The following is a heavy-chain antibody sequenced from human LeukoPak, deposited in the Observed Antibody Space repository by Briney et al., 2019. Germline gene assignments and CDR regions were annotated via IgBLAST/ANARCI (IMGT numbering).Heavy chain of an antibody. D-gene: IGHD2-2*01. CDR1: GGTFISCA. Sequence: ASVKVSCKASGGTFISCAISWVRQAPGQGLEWMGGIIPILGTANYAQKFQGRVTITADESTNTAYMELSTLRSEDTAVYYCASSNIVVVPAAYRTFDYWGQGTLVTVSS. V-gene: IGHV1-69*13. J-gene: IGHJ4*02. CDR2: IIPILGTA. CDR3: ASSNIVVVPAAYRTFDY.